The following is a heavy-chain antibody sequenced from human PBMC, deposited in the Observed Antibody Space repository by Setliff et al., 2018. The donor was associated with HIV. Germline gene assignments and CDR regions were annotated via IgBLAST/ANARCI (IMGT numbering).Heavy chain of an antibody. Sequence: PSETLSLTCTVSGGSIRSDSYYWTWIRQPAGEGLEWIGRIYSSGNTNYNPSLESRVTISVDTSKNQFSLKLSSVTAADTAVYYCAGQDSGYAPGPFDYWGQGILVTVSS. CDR1: GGSIRSDSYY. CDR3: AGQDSGYAPGPFDY. J-gene: IGHJ4*02. CDR2: IYSSGNT. D-gene: IGHD5-12*01. V-gene: IGHV4-61*02.